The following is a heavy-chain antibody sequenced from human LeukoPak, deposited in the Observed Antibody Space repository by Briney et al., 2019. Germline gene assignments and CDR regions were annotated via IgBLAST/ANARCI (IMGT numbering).Heavy chain of an antibody. D-gene: IGHD5-18*01. CDR3: ARDWGYSYDN. CDR2: ISSSSRIL. J-gene: IGHJ4*02. Sequence: GGSLRLSCAASGFTFSNYGMNWVRPAPGKGVEWGSYISSSSRILYYTDSLKGRFTISTDKTKNSLYLQINTLRAENTAVYYCARDWGYSYDNWGQGTLVTVSS. CDR1: GFTFSNYG. V-gene: IGHV3-48*01.